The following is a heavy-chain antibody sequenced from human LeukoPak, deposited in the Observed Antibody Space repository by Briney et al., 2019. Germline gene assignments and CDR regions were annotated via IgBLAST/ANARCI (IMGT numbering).Heavy chain of an antibody. J-gene: IGHJ6*04. D-gene: IGHD3-10*02. CDR3: AELGITMIGGV. CDR2: INQDGTEK. Sequence: GGSLRLSCAASGFTFNSYGMHWVRQVPGKGLEWVANINQDGTEKYYVDSVKGRFTISRDNAKNSLYLQMNSLRAEDTAVYYCAELGITMIGGVWGKGTTVTISS. CDR1: GFTFNSYG. V-gene: IGHV3-7*01.